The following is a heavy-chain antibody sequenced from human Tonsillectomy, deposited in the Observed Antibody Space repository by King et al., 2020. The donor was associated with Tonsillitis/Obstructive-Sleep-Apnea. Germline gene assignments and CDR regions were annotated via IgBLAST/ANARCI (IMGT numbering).Heavy chain of an antibody. J-gene: IGHJ6*03. V-gene: IGHV1-69*01. CDR2: IIPIFGTA. CDR3: ANVVVAATPELTSYYYYYMDV. CDR1: GGTFSSYA. Sequence: QLVQSGAEVKKPGSSVKVSCKASGGTFSSYAISWVRQAPGQGLEWMGGIIPIFGTAYYAQKFQGRVTITADESTSTAYMELSSLRSEDTAVYYCANVVVAATPELTSYYYYYMDVWGKGTTVTVSS. D-gene: IGHD2-15*01.